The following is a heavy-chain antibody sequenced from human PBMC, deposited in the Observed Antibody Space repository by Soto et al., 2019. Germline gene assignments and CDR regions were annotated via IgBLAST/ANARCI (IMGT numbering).Heavy chain of an antibody. CDR1: GGTFSSYA. J-gene: IGHJ4*02. CDR3: AREGWRYYYDSSGYFGYYFDY. CDR2: IIPIFGTA. D-gene: IGHD3-22*01. V-gene: IGHV1-69*13. Sequence: GASVKVSCKASGGTFSSYAISWVRQAPGQGLEWMGGIIPIFGTANYAQKFQGRVTITADESTSTAYMELSSLRSEDTAVYYCAREGWRYYYDSSGYFGYYFDYWGQGTLVTV.